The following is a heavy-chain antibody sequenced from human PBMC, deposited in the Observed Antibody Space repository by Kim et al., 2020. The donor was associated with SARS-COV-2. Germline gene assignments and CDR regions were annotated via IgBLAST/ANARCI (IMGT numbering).Heavy chain of an antibody. J-gene: IGHJ5*02. CDR3: ASTPEAAAALNNWFDP. D-gene: IGHD6-13*01. CDR2: IYHSGST. Sequence: SETLSLTCAVSGGSISSSNWWSWVRQPPGKGLEWIGEIYHSGSTNYNPSLKSRVTISVDKSKNQFSLKLSSVTAADTAVYYCASTPEAAAALNNWFDPWGQGTLVTVSS. V-gene: IGHV4-4*02. CDR1: GGSISSSNW.